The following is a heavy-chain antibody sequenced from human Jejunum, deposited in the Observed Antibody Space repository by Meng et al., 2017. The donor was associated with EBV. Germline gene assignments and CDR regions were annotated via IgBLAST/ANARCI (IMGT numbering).Heavy chain of an antibody. CDR2: IKNDGTDP. D-gene: IGHD5-18*01. J-gene: IGHJ4*02. Sequence: GQLVESGGGLVPPGGSLLLSCAASGFTFSDYWMHWVRQAPGKGLVWVSRIKNDGTDPYYADSVKGRFTVSRDNAKNTLYLQMNSLRAEDTAIYYCARGYRDYWGRGTLVTVSS. V-gene: IGHV3-74*01. CDR3: ARGYRDY. CDR1: GFTFSDYW.